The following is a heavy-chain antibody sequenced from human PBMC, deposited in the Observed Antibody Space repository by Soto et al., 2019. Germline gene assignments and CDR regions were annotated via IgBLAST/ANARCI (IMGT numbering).Heavy chain of an antibody. CDR2: LYHSGRT. J-gene: IGHJ5*02. Sequence: SETLCLTCGVSVYSISSGYYWGWIRQSPGKGLEWVGSLYHSGRTYYNPSLTSLKSRVTMSVDASTNQFSLKLTSVTAADTAVYYRASHKLIVWGRVRENWFDPLCPGHRGTVS. V-gene: IGHV4-38-2*01. CDR3: ASHKLIVWGRVRENWFDP. D-gene: IGHD7-27*01. CDR1: VYSISSGYY.